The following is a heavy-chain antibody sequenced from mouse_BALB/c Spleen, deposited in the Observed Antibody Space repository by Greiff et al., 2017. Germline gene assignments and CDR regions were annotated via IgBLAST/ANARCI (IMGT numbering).Heavy chain of an antibody. J-gene: IGHJ4*01. CDR3: ARSGTTVVADAMDY. CDR1: GYSFTGYT. D-gene: IGHD1-1*01. V-gene: IGHV1-18*01. Sequence: EVKLVESGPELVKPGASMKISCKASGYSFTGYTMNWVKQSHGKNLEWIGLINPYNGGTSYNQKFKGKATLTVDKSSSTAYMELLSLTSEDSAVYYCARSGTTVVADAMDYWGQGTSVTVSS. CDR2: INPYNGGT.